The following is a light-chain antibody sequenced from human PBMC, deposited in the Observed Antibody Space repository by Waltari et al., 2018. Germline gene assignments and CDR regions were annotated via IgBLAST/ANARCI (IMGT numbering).Light chain of an antibody. Sequence: SYELTQPPSVSVSPGQPASITCSGDKLAGKYASWYQLRAGQSPILVISQHNQRPSGIPERFSGSYSGNTATLTISGTQTMDEADYYCQAWDSNTVVFGGGTKLSVL. CDR2: QHN. V-gene: IGLV3-1*01. CDR1: KLAGKY. CDR3: QAWDSNTVV. J-gene: IGLJ2*01.